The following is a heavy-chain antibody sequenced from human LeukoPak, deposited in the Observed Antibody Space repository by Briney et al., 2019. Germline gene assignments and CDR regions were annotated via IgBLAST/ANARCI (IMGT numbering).Heavy chain of an antibody. D-gene: IGHD6-13*01. CDR1: GYSSSTYW. CDR2: IYPDDSDT. Sequence: GESLKISCKGSGYSSSTYWIGWVRHMPGKGLEWMGIIYPDDSDTRYSPSFEGQVTISADKSTSTAYLQWNSLKASDTAIYYCARRSISWAQFDYWGQGTLVTVSS. J-gene: IGHJ4*02. CDR3: ARRSISWAQFDY. V-gene: IGHV5-51*01.